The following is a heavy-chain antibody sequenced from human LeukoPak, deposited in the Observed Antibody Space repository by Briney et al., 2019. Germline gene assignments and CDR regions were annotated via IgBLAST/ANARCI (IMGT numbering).Heavy chain of an antibody. Sequence: GGSLRLSCAASGFTFSSYEMNWVRQAPGKGLEWVSYISSSGSTIYYADSVKGRFTISRDNAKNSLYLQMNSLRAEDTAVYYCAIETLGSARGHYYGMDVGSQGTTVTVSS. CDR2: ISSSGSTI. J-gene: IGHJ6*02. D-gene: IGHD6-19*01. V-gene: IGHV3-48*03. CDR3: AIETLGSARGHYYGMDV. CDR1: GFTFSSYE.